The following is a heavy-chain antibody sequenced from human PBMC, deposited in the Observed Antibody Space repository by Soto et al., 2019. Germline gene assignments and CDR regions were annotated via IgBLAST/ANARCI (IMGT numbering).Heavy chain of an antibody. J-gene: IGHJ3*02. V-gene: IGHV3-64D*06. CDR2: ISSNGDST. CDR3: VKYYYDSSGYYGLNAFDI. Sequence: GGSLRLSCSASRFTFSSYAMHWVRQAPGKGLEYVSSISSNGDSTYYADSVKGRFTISRDNSKNTLYLQMSSLRAEDMAVYYCVKYYYDSSGYYGLNAFDIWGQGTMVTVSS. D-gene: IGHD3-22*01. CDR1: RFTFSSYA.